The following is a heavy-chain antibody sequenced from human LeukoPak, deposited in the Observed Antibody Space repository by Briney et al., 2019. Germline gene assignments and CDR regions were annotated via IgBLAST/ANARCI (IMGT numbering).Heavy chain of an antibody. D-gene: IGHD2-15*01. Sequence: ASVKVSCKASGYTFTSYAMNWVRQAPGQGLEWMGWINTNTGNPTYAQGFTGRFVFSLDTSVSTAYLQIIRLKAEDTAVYYCAAKVGLGYCSGGICNDYFDYWGQGTLVTVSS. V-gene: IGHV7-4-1*02. CDR3: AAKVGLGYCSGGICNDYFDY. J-gene: IGHJ4*02. CDR1: GYTFTSYA. CDR2: INTNTGNP.